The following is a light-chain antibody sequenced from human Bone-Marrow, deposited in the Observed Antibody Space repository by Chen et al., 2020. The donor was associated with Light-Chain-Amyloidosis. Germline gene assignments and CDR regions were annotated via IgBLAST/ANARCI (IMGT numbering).Light chain of an antibody. CDR1: DLPTKY. CDR3: QSADSSGTYEVI. J-gene: IGLJ2*01. Sequence: SSALTPPHSLSVSPGQTARISCSGDDLPTKYAYWYQQKPGQAPVLVIHRDTERPSGISERFSGSSSGTTATLTISGVQAEDEAYYHCQSADSSGTYEVIFGGGTKLTVL. V-gene: IGLV3-25*03. CDR2: RDT.